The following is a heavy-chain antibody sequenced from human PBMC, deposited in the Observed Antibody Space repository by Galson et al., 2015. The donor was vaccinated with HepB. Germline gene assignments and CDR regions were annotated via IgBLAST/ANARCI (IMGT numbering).Heavy chain of an antibody. D-gene: IGHD3-16*01. Sequence: SLRLSCAASGFTFSRYGMHWVRQAPGKGLEWVAVISYDGSKKYYADSVKGRFTISRDNSKNTLYLQMNSLRAEDTAVYYCAKGTYYDNVWGIPGDAFDIWGQGTMVTVSS. CDR2: ISYDGSKK. V-gene: IGHV3-30*18. CDR1: GFTFSRYG. CDR3: AKGTYYDNVWGIPGDAFDI. J-gene: IGHJ3*02.